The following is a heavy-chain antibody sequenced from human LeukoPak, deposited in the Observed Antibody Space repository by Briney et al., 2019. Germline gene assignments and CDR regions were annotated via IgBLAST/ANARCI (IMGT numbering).Heavy chain of an antibody. V-gene: IGHV4-34*01. Sequence: DPSETLSLTCAVFGGSFSDYYWSWIRQPPGKGLEWIGEINHSGGTNNNPSFKSRITMSVDKSKNQFSLKLSSVTAADTAIYYCARVWYYGSGSSYNLYYYYMDVWGKGTTVTVSS. CDR1: GGSFSDYY. D-gene: IGHD3-10*01. CDR3: ARVWYYGSGSSYNLYYYYMDV. J-gene: IGHJ6*03. CDR2: INHSGGT.